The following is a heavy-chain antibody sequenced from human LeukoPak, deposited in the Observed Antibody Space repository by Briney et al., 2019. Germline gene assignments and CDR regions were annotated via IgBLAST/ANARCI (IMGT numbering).Heavy chain of an antibody. V-gene: IGHV1-18*01. CDR2: FCVYNGDT. CDR1: GYTFRRYG. D-gene: IGHD2-21*01. CDR3: ARGGEGRWTDAFDI. Sequence: ASVTVSCKASGYTFRRYGISWVRQAPGQGREGMGWFCVYNGDTHYAQKLHGRVTMSTDTSTSPAYMGLRSLTSDDSAVYCWARGGEGRWTDAFDIWGQGTMVTVSS. J-gene: IGHJ3*02.